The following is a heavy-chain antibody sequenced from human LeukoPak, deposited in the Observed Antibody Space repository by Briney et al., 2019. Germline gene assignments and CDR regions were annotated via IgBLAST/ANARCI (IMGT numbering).Heavy chain of an antibody. CDR3: AKDSSSSGFSAASNFDY. CDR2: IWYDGSNK. CDR1: GFTFRSHG. Sequence: GTSLRLSCAASGFTFRSHGMHWVRQAPGKGLEWVAFIWYDGSNKYYTDSVKGRFTISRDNSRNTLHLQMSSLRAEDTAVYYCAKDSSSSGFSAASNFDYWGQGTLVAVSS. V-gene: IGHV3-33*06. D-gene: IGHD6-19*01. J-gene: IGHJ4*02.